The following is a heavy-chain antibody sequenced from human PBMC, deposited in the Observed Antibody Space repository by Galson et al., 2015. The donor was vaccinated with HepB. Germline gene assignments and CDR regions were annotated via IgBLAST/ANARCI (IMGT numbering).Heavy chain of an antibody. CDR3: ARDGGGMVRALDY. D-gene: IGHD3-10*01. J-gene: IGHJ4*02. V-gene: IGHV1-46*01. CDR1: GYTFTSYY. Sequence: SVKVSCKASGYTFTSYYMHWVRQAPGQGLEWMGIINPSGGSTNYAQKLQGRVTMTTDTSTSTAYMELRSLRSDDTAVYYCARDGGGMVRALDYWGQGTLVTVSS. CDR2: INPSGGST.